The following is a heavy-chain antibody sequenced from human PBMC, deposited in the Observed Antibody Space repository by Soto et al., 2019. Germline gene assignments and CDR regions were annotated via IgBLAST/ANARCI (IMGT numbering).Heavy chain of an antibody. D-gene: IGHD3-9*01. V-gene: IGHV3-30-3*01. Sequence: GGSLRLSCAASGFAFSTYPMHWVRQAPGQGPEWVAVISYDEAKKYYADSVKGRFTISRDNSKNTLYRQMNRLRPEDTAIYYCVRDRYQLDTTAYYFLLFFDYWGQGALVTVSS. CDR2: ISYDEAKK. CDR3: VRDRYQLDTTAYYFLLFFDY. J-gene: IGHJ4*02. CDR1: GFAFSTYP.